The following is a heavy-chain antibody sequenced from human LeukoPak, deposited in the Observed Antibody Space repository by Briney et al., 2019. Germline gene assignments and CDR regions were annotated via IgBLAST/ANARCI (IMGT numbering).Heavy chain of an antibody. CDR1: GDSISSGSYY. V-gene: IGHV4-61*02. J-gene: IGHJ4*02. CDR2: IYVSGTT. D-gene: IGHD3-22*01. Sequence: SQTLSLTCIVSGDSISSGSYYWTWIRQPAGKGLEWIGRIYVSGTTNYNPSLKSRVTISVDTSKNQFSLKLSSVTAADTAVYYCARGNYYDSSGYEYWGQGTLVTVSS. CDR3: ARGNYYDSSGYEY.